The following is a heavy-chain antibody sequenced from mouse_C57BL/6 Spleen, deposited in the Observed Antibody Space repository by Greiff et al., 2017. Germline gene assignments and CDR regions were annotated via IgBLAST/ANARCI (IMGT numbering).Heavy chain of an antibody. J-gene: IGHJ4*01. CDR3: ARRPRYAMDY. CDR1: GYTFTSYW. CDR2: IDPSDSYT. V-gene: IGHV1-59*01. Sequence: QVQLQQPGAELVRPGTSVKLSCKASGYTFTSYWMHWVKQRPGQGLEWIGVIDPSDSYTNYNQKFKGKATLTVDTSSSTAYMQLSSLTSEDSAVYYCARRPRYAMDYWGQGTSVTVSS.